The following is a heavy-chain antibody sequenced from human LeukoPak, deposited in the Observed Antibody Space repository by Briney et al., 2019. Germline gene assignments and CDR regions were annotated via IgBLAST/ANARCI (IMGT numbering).Heavy chain of an antibody. J-gene: IGHJ4*02. D-gene: IGHD3-9*01. CDR1: GFTFGDYA. V-gene: IGHV3-30*04. CDR3: AKARDILTGYYFDF. Sequence: GGSLRLSCTASGFTFGDYAMSWFRQAPGKGLEWVAIISYDGSSKDYADSVKDRFTISRDNSKNTLYLQMNSLRAEDTAVYYCAKARDILTGYYFDFWGQGTLVTVSS. CDR2: ISYDGSSK.